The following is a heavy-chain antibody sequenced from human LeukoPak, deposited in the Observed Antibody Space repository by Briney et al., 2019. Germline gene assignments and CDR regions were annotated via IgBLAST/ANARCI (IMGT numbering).Heavy chain of an antibody. V-gene: IGHV7-4-1*02. D-gene: IGHD6-13*01. J-gene: IGHJ5*02. Sequence: ASVKVSCTASGYTFTSYAMNWVRQAPGQGLEWMGWINTNTGNPTYAQGFTGRFVFSLDTSVSTAYLQISSLKAEDTAVYYCARDYSSSWYGGSWFDPWGQGTLVTVSS. CDR1: GYTFTSYA. CDR2: INTNTGNP. CDR3: ARDYSSSWYGGSWFDP.